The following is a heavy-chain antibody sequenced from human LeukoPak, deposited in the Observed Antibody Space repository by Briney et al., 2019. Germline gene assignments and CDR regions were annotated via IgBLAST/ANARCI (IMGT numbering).Heavy chain of an antibody. CDR2: INHSGST. CDR1: GGSFSGYY. D-gene: IGHD1-26*01. Sequence: SETLSLTCAVYGGSFSGYYWSWIRQPPGKGLEWIGEINHSGSTNYNPSLKSRVTISVDTSKNQFSLRLSSVTAADTAVYYCARVSGSYYFRYFDYWGQGTLVTVSS. V-gene: IGHV4-34*01. J-gene: IGHJ4*02. CDR3: ARVSGSYYFRYFDY.